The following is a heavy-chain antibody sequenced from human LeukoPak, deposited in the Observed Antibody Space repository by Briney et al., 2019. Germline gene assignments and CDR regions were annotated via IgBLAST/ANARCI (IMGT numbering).Heavy chain of an antibody. D-gene: IGHD3-16*01. CDR2: TIGSGANT. V-gene: IGHV3-23*01. J-gene: IGHJ4*02. CDR3: AGAAGLGNYLIDY. CDR1: GFSFSSYA. Sequence: GGSLRLSCVASGFSFSSYAMNWVRQAPGKGLEWASGTIGSGANTYYADSVKGRLTISRDNSKNTLYLQMSGLTVEDTAVYYCAGAAGLGNYLIDYWGQGTLVTVSP.